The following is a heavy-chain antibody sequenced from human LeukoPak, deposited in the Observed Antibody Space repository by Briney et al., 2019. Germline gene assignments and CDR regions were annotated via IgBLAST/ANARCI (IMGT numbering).Heavy chain of an antibody. CDR2: INPNSGGT. D-gene: IGHD1-26*01. V-gene: IGHV1-2*02. CDR3: ARSGYSGSLIYYYYYMDV. CDR1: GYTFTSCG. Sequence: ASVKVSCKASGYTFTSCGISWVRQAPGQGLEWMGWINPNSGGTNYAQKFQGRVTMTRDTSISTAYMELSRLRSDDTAVYYCARSGYSGSLIYYYYYMDVWGKGTTVTVSS. J-gene: IGHJ6*03.